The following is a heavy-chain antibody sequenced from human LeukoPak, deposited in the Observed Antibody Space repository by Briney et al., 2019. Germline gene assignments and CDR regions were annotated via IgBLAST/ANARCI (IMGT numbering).Heavy chain of an antibody. D-gene: IGHD3-10*01. CDR3: ARAPVWFGEWFFDY. V-gene: IGHV1-2*02. CDR1: GYTFTGYY. J-gene: IGHJ4*02. CDR2: INPNSGGT. Sequence: ASVKVSCKASGYTFTGYYLHWVRQAPGQGLEWMGWINPNSGGTKYAQKFQGRVTMTRDMSISTAYMELTTLTSDDTAVYYCARAPVWFGEWFFDYWGQGTLVTVSS.